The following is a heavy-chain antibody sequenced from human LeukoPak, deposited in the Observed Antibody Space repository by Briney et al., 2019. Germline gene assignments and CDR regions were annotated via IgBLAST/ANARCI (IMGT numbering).Heavy chain of an antibody. D-gene: IGHD6-13*01. CDR2: IKSKTDGGTT. J-gene: IGHJ5*02. CDR1: GFTFSNAW. Sequence: GGSLRLSCAASGFTFSNAWMSWVRQAPGKGLEWVGRIKSKTDGGTTDYAAPVKGRFTISRDDSKNTLYLQMNSLKTEDTAVYYCTIDPAAGSYNWFDPWGQGTLVTVSS. V-gene: IGHV3-15*01. CDR3: TIDPAAGSYNWFDP.